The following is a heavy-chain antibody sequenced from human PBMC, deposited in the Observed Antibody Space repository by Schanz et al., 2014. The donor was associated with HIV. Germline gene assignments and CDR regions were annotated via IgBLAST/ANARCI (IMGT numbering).Heavy chain of an antibody. J-gene: IGHJ4*02. CDR3: AKPEYDSRGNSQSHFDY. V-gene: IGHV3-23*04. Sequence: VQLVESGGGVVQPGRSLRVSCAASGFNFNNYAMTWVRQAPGKGLEWVSSISESGGRTYYADSVNGRFTISRDNSKNTLYLQMTTLRIDDTAVYYCAKPEYDSRGNSQSHFDYWGQGTLVTVSS. CDR1: GFNFNNYA. CDR2: ISESGGRT. D-gene: IGHD3-22*01.